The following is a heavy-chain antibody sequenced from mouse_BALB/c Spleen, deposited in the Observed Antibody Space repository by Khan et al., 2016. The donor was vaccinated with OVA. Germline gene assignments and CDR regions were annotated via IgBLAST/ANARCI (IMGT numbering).Heavy chain of an antibody. CDR3: ARIYRSDFDY. V-gene: IGHV1-20*02. D-gene: IGHD1-1*01. J-gene: IGHJ2*01. Sequence: EVQLQESGPDLVKPGASVKISCKASGYSFTGYFMNWVMQSHGKSLEWIGRINPHIGETFYNQKFKGKATLTVDESSSTAHMELRSLASEDSAVYYCARIYRSDFDYWGQGTTLTVSS. CDR2: INPHIGET. CDR1: GYSFTGYF.